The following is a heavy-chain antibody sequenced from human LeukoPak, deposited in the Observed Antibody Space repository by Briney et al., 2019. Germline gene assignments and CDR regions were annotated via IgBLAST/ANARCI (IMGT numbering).Heavy chain of an antibody. Sequence: PGGSLRLSCAASGFTFSNFWLHWVRQAPGKGLEWVSRITSDGSNINYADSVQGRFTISRDNAKNTLYLQMNSLRAEDTAGYYCARGGHSSFDYWGQGALVTVSS. CDR1: GFTFSNFW. CDR3: ARGGHSSFDY. V-gene: IGHV3-74*01. J-gene: IGHJ4*02. D-gene: IGHD3-16*01. CDR2: ITSDGSNI.